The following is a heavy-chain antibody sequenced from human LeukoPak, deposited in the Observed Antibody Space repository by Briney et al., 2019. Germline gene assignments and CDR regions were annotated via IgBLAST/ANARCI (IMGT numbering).Heavy chain of an antibody. J-gene: IGHJ4*02. CDR1: GFTFSSYW. CDR3: ARDLGPWYDFWSGYFGY. D-gene: IGHD3-3*01. V-gene: IGHV3-7*01. Sequence: PGGSLRLSCAASGFTFSSYWMSWVRQAPGKGLEWVANTKQDGSEKYYVDSVKGQFTISRDNAKNSPYLQMNSLRAEDTAVYYCARDLGPWYDFWSGYFGYWGQGTLVTVSS. CDR2: TKQDGSEK.